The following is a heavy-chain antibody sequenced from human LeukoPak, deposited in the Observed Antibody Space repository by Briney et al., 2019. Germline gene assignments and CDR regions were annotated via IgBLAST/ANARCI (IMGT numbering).Heavy chain of an antibody. D-gene: IGHD6-13*01. CDR1: GGTFSSYA. CDR2: IIPIIGTA. J-gene: IGHJ5*02. V-gene: IGHV1-69*06. Sequence: SVKVSCKASGGTFSSYAISWVRQAPGQGLEWMGGIIPIIGTANYAQKFQGRVTITADTSMSTAYMELSSLRSEDTAVYYWARAGSSWSIGDWFDPWGQGTLVTVSS. CDR3: ARAGSSWSIGDWFDP.